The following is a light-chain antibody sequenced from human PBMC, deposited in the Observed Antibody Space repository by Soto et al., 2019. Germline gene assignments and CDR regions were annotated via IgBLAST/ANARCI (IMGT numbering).Light chain of an antibody. J-gene: IGKJ2*01. CDR1: QSVSSSY. CDR3: QQYGSSLYT. Sequence: EIVLTQSPGTLSLSPGERATLSCRASQSVSSSYLAWYQQKPGQAPRLLIYGASSRATGIPDRFSGSGSGTDFTLTISTLEPEEFAVYYCQQYGSSLYTFGQGTKLEI. CDR2: GAS. V-gene: IGKV3-20*01.